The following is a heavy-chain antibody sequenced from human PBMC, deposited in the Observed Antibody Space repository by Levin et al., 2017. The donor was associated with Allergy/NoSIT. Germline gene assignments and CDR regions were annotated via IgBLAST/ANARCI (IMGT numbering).Heavy chain of an antibody. D-gene: IGHD6-13*01. J-gene: IGHJ4*02. CDR1: GFTFSSYS. Sequence: GESLKISCAASGFTFSSYSMNWVRQAPGKGLEWVSSISSSSSYIYYADSVKGRFTISRDNAKNSLYLQMNSLRAEDTAVYYCARGTGSSWSGLRFDYWGQGTLVTVSS. CDR2: ISSSSSYI. V-gene: IGHV3-21*01. CDR3: ARGTGSSWSGLRFDY.